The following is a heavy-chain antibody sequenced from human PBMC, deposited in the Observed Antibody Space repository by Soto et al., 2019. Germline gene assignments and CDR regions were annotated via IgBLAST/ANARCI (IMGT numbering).Heavy chain of an antibody. CDR1: GFTFSDHY. CDR2: TRNKANSYTT. Sequence: EVQLVESGGGLVQPGGSLRLSCAASGFTFSDHYMDWVRQAPGKGLEWVGRTRNKANSYTTEYAASVKGRFTISRDDSKNSLYLQMNSLKTEDTAVYYCAREESCRGGSCYSEYWFDPWGQGTLVTVSS. CDR3: AREESCRGGSCYSEYWFDP. V-gene: IGHV3-72*01. D-gene: IGHD2-15*01. J-gene: IGHJ5*02.